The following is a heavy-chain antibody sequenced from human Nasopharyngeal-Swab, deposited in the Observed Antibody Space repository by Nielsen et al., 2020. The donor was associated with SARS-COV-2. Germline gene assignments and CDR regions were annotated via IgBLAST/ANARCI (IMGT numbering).Heavy chain of an antibody. CDR2: MNPNSGNT. D-gene: IGHD5-12*01. CDR3: ARDMGGYGIEDYHYYYGMDV. J-gene: IGHJ6*02. Sequence: ASVKVSCKASGYTFTSYDINWVRQATGQGLEWMGWMNPNSGNTGYAQKFQGRVTMTRNTSISTAYMELSSLRSEDTAVYYCARDMGGYGIEDYHYYYGMDVWGQGTTVTVSS. V-gene: IGHV1-8*01. CDR1: GYTFTSYD.